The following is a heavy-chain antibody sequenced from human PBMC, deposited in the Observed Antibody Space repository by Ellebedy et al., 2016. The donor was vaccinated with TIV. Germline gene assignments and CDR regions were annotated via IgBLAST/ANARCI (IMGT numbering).Heavy chain of an antibody. J-gene: IGHJ4*02. D-gene: IGHD2-21*01. Sequence: AASVNVSCKASVYDFATHGINWVRQAPGQGLQWTGRISIYNGAAKSPQKFQDRLSMTRDTSTRTAYIDLRSLRPEDSAVYFWARDGDFVVVNDRNLSYFDLWGQGTLVTVS. V-gene: IGHV1-18*04. CDR3: ARDGDFVVVNDRNLSYFDL. CDR2: ISIYNGAA. CDR1: VYDFATHG.